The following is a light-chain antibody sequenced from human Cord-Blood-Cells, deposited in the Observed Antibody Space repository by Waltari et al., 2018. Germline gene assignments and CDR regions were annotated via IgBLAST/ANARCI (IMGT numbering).Light chain of an antibody. Sequence: SALPQPAPVSGSPGQSLTISCTGTSRDVGSYNLVSWYQQHPGKAPKLMIYEGSKRPSGVSNRFSGSKSGNTASLTISGLQAEDEADYYCCSYAGSSTYVFGTGTKVTVL. V-gene: IGLV2-23*01. CDR2: EGS. CDR3: CSYAGSSTYV. J-gene: IGLJ1*01. CDR1: SRDVGSYNL.